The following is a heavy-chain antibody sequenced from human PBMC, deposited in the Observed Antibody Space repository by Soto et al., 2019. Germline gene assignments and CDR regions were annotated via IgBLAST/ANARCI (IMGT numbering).Heavy chain of an antibody. J-gene: IGHJ4*02. CDR3: AARRYCSGGTCPDYFDY. V-gene: IGHV1-69*01. D-gene: IGHD2-15*01. CDR2: IIPIFGTA. CDR1: GGTFSSYA. Sequence: QVPLVQSGAEVKKPGSSVKVSCKASGGTFSSYAISWVRQAPGQGLEWMGGIIPIFGTASYAQKFQGRVTITADESTSAAYMELSSLRSDDTAVYYCAARRYCSGGTCPDYFDYWGPGTLVTVSS.